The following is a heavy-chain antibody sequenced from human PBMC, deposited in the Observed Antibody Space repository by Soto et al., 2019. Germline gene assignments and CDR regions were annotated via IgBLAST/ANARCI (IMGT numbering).Heavy chain of an antibody. V-gene: IGHV3-30*18. D-gene: IGHD6-13*01. CDR3: AKAYSSSWYALHWGMDV. CDR2: ISYDGSNK. CDR1: GFTFSSYG. Sequence: GGSLRLSCAASGFTFSSYGMHWVRQAPGKGLEWVAVISYDGSNKYYADSVKGRFTISRDNSKNTLYLQMNSLRAEDTAVYYCAKAYSSSWYALHWGMDVWGQGTTVTVSS. J-gene: IGHJ6*02.